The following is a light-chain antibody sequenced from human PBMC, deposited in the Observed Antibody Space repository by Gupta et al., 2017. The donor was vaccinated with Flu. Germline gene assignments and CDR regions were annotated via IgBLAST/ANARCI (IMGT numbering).Light chain of an antibody. V-gene: IGLV1-47*01. CDR2: RDN. J-gene: IGLJ2*01. Sequence: SSFNIEKNYVYWYQQILGAAPKLLIYRDNQRPSVVPDRFSGSKSGNSAARAISGLLSEDEADYYCAAWDDGLSGVRFGGGTKLTVL. CDR3: AAWDDGLSGVR. CDR1: SFNIEKNY.